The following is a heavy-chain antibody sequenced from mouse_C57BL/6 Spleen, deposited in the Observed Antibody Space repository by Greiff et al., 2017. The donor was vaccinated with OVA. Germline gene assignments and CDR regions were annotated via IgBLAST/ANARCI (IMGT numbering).Heavy chain of an antibody. D-gene: IGHD2-5*01. Sequence: VQLVESGPELVKPGASVKISCKASGYTFTDYYINWVKQRPGQGLEWIGWIYPGSGNTKYNEKFKGKATLTVDTSSSTAYMQLSSLTSEDSAVYFCARSLYYSNYDYYAMDYWGQGTSVTVSS. CDR1: GYTFTDYY. CDR3: ARSLYYSNYDYYAMDY. CDR2: IYPGSGNT. J-gene: IGHJ4*01. V-gene: IGHV1-84*01.